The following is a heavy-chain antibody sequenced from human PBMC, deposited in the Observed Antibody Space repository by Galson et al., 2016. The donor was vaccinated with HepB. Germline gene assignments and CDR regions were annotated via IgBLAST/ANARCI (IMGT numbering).Heavy chain of an antibody. CDR2: ISGSGGST. CDR3: AKNQDSGLDCCGDFDY. V-gene: IGHV3-23*01. D-gene: IGHD5-12*01. Sequence: SLRLSCAASGFSFRSYAMSWVRQAPGKGLEWVSGISGSGGSTYHADSVKGRFTISRDNSRNTLYLQMNSLRAEDTAVYYCAKNQDSGLDCCGDFDYWGQGTLVTVSS. J-gene: IGHJ4*02. CDR1: GFSFRSYA.